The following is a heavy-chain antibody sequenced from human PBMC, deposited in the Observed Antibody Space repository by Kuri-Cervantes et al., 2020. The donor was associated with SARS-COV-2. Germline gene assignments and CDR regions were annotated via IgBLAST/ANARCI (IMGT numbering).Heavy chain of an antibody. CDR2: VYASGST. Sequence: LRPSGTVPGAPIISSYWSGFRQPAGKGLEWIGRVYASGSTNYNPSLKSRVTMSVDTSKNQFSLKLSSVTAADTAVYYCVRDADSSGFLDYWGQGTLVTVSS. V-gene: IGHV4-4*07. CDR1: GAPIISSY. D-gene: IGHD3-22*01. CDR3: VRDADSSGFLDY. J-gene: IGHJ4*02.